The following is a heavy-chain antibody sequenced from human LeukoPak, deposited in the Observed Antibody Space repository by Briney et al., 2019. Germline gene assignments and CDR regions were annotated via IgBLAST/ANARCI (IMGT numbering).Heavy chain of an antibody. D-gene: IGHD6-19*01. Sequence: GESLKISFQCSGXSFTTYCIGWVRQMPGKGLEWMQIIYPGDSDTRYSPSFQGQVTISADKYISTAYLQWSSLKASDTAMYYCARVGDGSGPIDYWGQGTLVTVSS. J-gene: IGHJ4*02. V-gene: IGHV5-51*01. CDR2: IYPGDSDT. CDR1: GXSFTTYC. CDR3: ARVGDGSGPIDY.